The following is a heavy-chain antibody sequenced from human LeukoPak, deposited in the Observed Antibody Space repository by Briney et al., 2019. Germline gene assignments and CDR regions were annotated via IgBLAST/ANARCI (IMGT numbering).Heavy chain of an antibody. CDR3: ARLDDSSGYSFDY. V-gene: IGHV3-74*01. CDR2: INGDGSST. J-gene: IGHJ4*02. CDR1: GFTFSSYW. Sequence: GGSLRLSCAASGFTFSSYWMHWVRQAPGKGLVWVSRINGDGSSTSYADSVKGRFTISRDNAKNTLYLQMNSLRAEDTAAYYCARLDDSSGYSFDYWGQGTLVTVSS. D-gene: IGHD3-22*01.